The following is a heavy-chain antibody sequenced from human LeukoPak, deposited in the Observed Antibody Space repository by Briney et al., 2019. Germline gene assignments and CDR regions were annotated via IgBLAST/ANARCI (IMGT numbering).Heavy chain of an antibody. D-gene: IGHD3-16*02. CDR1: GGSISSSNW. CDR2: IYHSGST. Sequence: PSGTLSLTCAVSGGSISSSNWWSWVRQPPGKGLEWIGEIYHSGSTNYNPSLKSRVTISVDKSKNQFSLKLSSVTAADTAVYYCARDSALYDYVWGSYRHGWFDPWGQGTLVTVSS. V-gene: IGHV4-4*02. J-gene: IGHJ5*02. CDR3: ARDSALYDYVWGSYRHGWFDP.